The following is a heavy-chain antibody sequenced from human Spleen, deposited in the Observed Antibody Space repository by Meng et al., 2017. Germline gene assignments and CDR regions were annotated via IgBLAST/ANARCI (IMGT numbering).Heavy chain of an antibody. Sequence: VQLVESGGGVVQPGGSLRFSCAASGFIVSSHYMNWVRQAPGKGLDWVSVIYSGGSAIYADSVKGRFTISRDNAENTVYLQMSGLRAEDTAVYYCVRDFGGWSDLWGQGTLVTVSS. J-gene: IGHJ5*02. CDR3: VRDFGGWSDL. CDR1: GFIVSSHY. V-gene: IGHV3-66*01. D-gene: IGHD3-3*01. CDR2: IYSGGSA.